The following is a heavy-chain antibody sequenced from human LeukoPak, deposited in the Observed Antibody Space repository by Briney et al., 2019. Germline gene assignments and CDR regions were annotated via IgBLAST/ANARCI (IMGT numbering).Heavy chain of an antibody. CDR1: GGTFSSYA. J-gene: IGHJ5*02. CDR2: IIPMLGTA. Sequence: SVKVSCKASGGTFSSYAISWVRQAPGQGLEWMGGIIPMLGTANYAQKFQGRVTITADESTSTAYMELSSLRSEDTAVYYCARDARRRYCSSTSCYWGWYDPWGQGTLVTVSS. V-gene: IGHV1-69*13. CDR3: ARDARRRYCSSTSCYWGWYDP. D-gene: IGHD2-2*01.